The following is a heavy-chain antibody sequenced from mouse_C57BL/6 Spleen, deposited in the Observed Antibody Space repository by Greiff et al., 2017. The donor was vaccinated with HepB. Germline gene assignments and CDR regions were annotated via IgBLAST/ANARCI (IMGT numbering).Heavy chain of an antibody. V-gene: IGHV3-6*01. Sequence: EVKLMDSGPGLVKPSQSLSLTCSVTGYSITSGYYWNWIRQFPGNKLEWMGYISYDGSNNYNPSLKNRISITRDTSKNQFFLKLNSVTTEDTATYYCAREGYYGSSSDVWGTGTTVTVSS. D-gene: IGHD1-1*01. CDR1: GYSITSGYY. J-gene: IGHJ1*03. CDR2: ISYDGSN. CDR3: AREGYYGSSSDV.